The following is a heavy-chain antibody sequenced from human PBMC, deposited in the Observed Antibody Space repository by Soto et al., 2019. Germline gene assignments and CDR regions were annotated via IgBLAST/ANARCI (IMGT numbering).Heavy chain of an antibody. V-gene: IGHV4-34*01. D-gene: IGHD4-17*01. J-gene: IGHJ3*02. CDR2: INHSGST. CDR1: GGSFSGYY. CDR3: ARGYYGDTDDAFDI. Sequence: SETLSLTCAVYGGSFSGYYWSWIRQPPGKGLEWIGEINHSGSTNYNPSLKSRVTISVDTSKNQFSLKLSSVTAEDTAVYYCARGYYGDTDDAFDIWGQGTTVTVSS.